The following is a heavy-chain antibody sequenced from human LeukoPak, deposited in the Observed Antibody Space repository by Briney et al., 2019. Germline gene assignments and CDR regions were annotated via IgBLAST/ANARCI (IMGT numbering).Heavy chain of an antibody. CDR1: GGSFSGNY. V-gene: IGHV4-34*01. Sequence: SETLSLTCAVYGGSFSGNYWSWVRQPPGKGVEWIGEINHSGSTNFKPYLTSRVTISVDATKNQCSLKLSSVTAADTAVYYCARGRYCSSTSCYIGPNRAKKFDCWGQGTLVTVSS. J-gene: IGHJ4*02. CDR3: ARGRYCSSTSCYIGPNRAKKFDC. CDR2: INHSGST. D-gene: IGHD2-2*02.